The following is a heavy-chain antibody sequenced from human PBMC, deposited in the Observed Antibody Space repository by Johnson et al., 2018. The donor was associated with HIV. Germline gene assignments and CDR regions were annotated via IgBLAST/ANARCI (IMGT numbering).Heavy chain of an antibody. Sequence: QVQLVESGGGVVQPGGSLRLSCAASGFTFSSYGMHWVRQAPGKGLEWVAFIRYDGSNKYYADSVQGRFTISRDKSENTLYLQMNSLRDEDTAVYYCAKDRYGGSNPDAFDIWGQGTMVTVSS. CDR2: IRYDGSNK. D-gene: IGHD1-26*01. CDR3: AKDRYGGSNPDAFDI. V-gene: IGHV3-30*02. CDR1: GFTFSSYG. J-gene: IGHJ3*02.